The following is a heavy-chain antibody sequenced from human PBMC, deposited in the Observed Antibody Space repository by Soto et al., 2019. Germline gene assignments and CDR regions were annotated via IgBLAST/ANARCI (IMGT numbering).Heavy chain of an antibody. CDR2: ISSSSTNT. D-gene: IGHD1-7*01. CDR3: ARGTKGGSPPL. J-gene: IGHJ4*02. V-gene: IGHV3-48*02. CDR1: GFAFSNYS. Sequence: EVQLVESGGGLVQPGGSLRLSCAGSGFAFSNYSMNWVRKAPGKGLEWVSYISSSSTNTYYAASVRGRFTISRDNAKNSLYLRMNSLKDEDTAVYYCARGTKGGSPPLWGQGTLVTVYS.